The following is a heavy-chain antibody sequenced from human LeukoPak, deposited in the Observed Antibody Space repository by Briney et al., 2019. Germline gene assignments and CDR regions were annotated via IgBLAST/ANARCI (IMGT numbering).Heavy chain of an antibody. V-gene: IGHV4-61*01. Sequence: TSETLSLTCTVSGGFISSSSYYWSWIRQPPGEGLEWIGCIYYSGSTNYNPSLKSRVTISVDTSKNQFSLKLSSVTAADTAVYYCARVIQLWEQYYFDYWGQGTLVTVSS. D-gene: IGHD5-18*01. CDR1: GGFISSSSYY. CDR2: IYYSGST. CDR3: ARVIQLWEQYYFDY. J-gene: IGHJ4*02.